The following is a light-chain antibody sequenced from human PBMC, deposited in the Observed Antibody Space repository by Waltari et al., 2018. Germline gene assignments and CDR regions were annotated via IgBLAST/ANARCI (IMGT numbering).Light chain of an antibody. CDR1: SSNIGANYD. CDR2: GNS. Sequence: QSVLTQSPSVSGAPGQRVTISCTGSSSNIGANYDVPWYQQLPRTAPKLLIHGNSNRPSGVPDRFSGSKSGTSASLAITGLQAEDEADYYCQTYDSNLSGVVFGGGTKLTVL. J-gene: IGLJ3*02. CDR3: QTYDSNLSGVV. V-gene: IGLV1-40*01.